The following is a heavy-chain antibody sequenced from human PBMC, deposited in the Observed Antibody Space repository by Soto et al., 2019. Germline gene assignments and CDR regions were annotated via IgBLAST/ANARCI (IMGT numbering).Heavy chain of an antibody. D-gene: IGHD3-22*01. CDR2: INPNSSGT. Sequence: ASVKVSCKASGYSLRGNYIHWVRQTPGQGLEWMGWINPNSSGTVYAQKFQGRVTMTRDTSLTTVYMQLNRLTSDDSAVYYCARELIVDGPCNYGLGVWEHVTRVTVSS. CDR3: ARELIVDGPCNYGLGV. CDR1: GYSLRGNY. V-gene: IGHV1-2*02. J-gene: IGHJ6*01.